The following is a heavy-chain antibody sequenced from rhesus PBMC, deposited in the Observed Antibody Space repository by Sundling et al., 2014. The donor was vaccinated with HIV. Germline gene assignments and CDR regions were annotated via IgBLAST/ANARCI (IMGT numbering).Heavy chain of an antibody. D-gene: IGHD3-34*01. CDR2: IRNKPNGGTA. CDR1: GFTFSDYY. J-gene: IGHJ4*01. V-gene: IGHV3-116*02. Sequence: EVRLVESGGGLVQPGGSLRLSCAASGFTFSDYYISWVRQAPGKGPEWVGFIRNKPNGGTAEYAASVKGRFTISRDDSRSIASLQMNGLKTEDTAVYYCARTRGDLDYWGQGVLVTVSS. CDR3: ARTRGDLDY.